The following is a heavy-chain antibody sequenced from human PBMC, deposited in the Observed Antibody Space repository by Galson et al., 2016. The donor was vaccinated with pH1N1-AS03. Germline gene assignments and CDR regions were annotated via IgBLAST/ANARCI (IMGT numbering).Heavy chain of an antibody. CDR2: IYYSGDT. CDR1: GDSISSTNYY. V-gene: IGHV4-61*01. D-gene: IGHD6-13*01. Sequence: SETLSLTCTVSGDSISSTNYYWSWIRQPPGKGLEWIGYIYYSGDTNYNPSLKSRVTISIDTSKNQFSLKLSSVTAADAALYYCARTSLTRDPYSSSWYFDYWGQGTLVTVSS. CDR3: ARTSLTRDPYSSSWYFDY. J-gene: IGHJ4*02.